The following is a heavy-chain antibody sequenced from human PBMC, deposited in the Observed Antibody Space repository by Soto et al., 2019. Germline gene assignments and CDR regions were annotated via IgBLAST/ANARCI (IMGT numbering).Heavy chain of an antibody. Sequence: QLQLQESGPGLVKPSETLSLTCNVSGGSISSSRSYWAWFRQPPGKELEWIANIFYAGNTYYNPSLKSRVTVSVATSKNQFSLKLDSLTAADTAVYYCARQAAAPGIDLWFDPWGQGTLVTVSS. V-gene: IGHV4-39*01. D-gene: IGHD6-13*01. J-gene: IGHJ5*02. CDR3: ARQAAAPGIDLWFDP. CDR1: GGSISSSRSY. CDR2: IFYAGNT.